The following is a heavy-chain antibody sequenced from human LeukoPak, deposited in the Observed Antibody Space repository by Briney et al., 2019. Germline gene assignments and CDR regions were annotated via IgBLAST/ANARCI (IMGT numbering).Heavy chain of an antibody. J-gene: IGHJ3*02. CDR1: GFTFSSYS. Sequence: GGSLRLSCAASGFTFSSYSMNWVRQAPGKGLEWVSYISSSSSTIYYADSVKGRFTISRDNAKNSLYLQMNSLRAEDTAVYYCARDLEIAAADAFDIWGQGTMVTVSS. CDR3: ARDLEIAAADAFDI. CDR2: ISSSSSTI. D-gene: IGHD6-13*01. V-gene: IGHV3-48*01.